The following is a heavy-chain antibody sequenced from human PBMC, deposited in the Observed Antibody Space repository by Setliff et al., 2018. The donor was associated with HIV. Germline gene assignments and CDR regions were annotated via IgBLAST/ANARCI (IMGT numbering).Heavy chain of an antibody. D-gene: IGHD2-2*01. CDR2: INHSGST. CDR3: ARRARFCTSATCYRHFDF. Sequence: SETLSLTCAVYGGSFSANYWSWIRQVPGKGLEWIGEINHSGSTNYNPSLQRRVIMSVDTSAKQFYLKVNSATAADTAVYFCARRARFCTSATCYRHFDFWGEGTLVTVSS. V-gene: IGHV4-34*01. CDR1: GGSFSANY. J-gene: IGHJ4*02.